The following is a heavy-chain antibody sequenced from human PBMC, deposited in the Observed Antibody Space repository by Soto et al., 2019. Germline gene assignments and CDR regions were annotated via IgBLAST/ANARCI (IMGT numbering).Heavy chain of an antibody. J-gene: IGHJ5*01. D-gene: IGHD4-4*01. CDR3: ARSRSNWDS. CDR1: GGSMSGHF. V-gene: IGHV4-59*11. CDR2: IHASGVT. Sequence: QVQLQESGPGLVDPAQTLSLTCTVSGGSMSGHFWSWIRQPPGKGLEWIGTIHASGVTNYNPSLNSRVDISEDTSKNQFALVLTSVTTADKAVFYCARSRSNWDSWGHGTLVTVSS.